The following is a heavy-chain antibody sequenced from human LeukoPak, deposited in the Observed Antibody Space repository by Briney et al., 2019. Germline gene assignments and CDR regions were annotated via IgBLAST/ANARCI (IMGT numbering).Heavy chain of an antibody. V-gene: IGHV3-23*01. CDR3: APSPPDFWSGYDDAFDI. CDR1: GFTFSSYA. CDR2: ISGGGDST. D-gene: IGHD3-3*01. Sequence: GGSLRLSCAASGFTFSSYAMSWVRQAPGKGLEWVSGISGGGDSTYYADSVKGRGTISRDNSKNTLYLQMNSLRAEDTAVYYCAPSPPDFWSGYDDAFDIWGQGTMVTVSS. J-gene: IGHJ3*02.